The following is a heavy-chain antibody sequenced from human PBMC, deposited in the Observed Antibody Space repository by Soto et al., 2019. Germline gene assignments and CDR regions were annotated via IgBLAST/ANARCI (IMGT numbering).Heavy chain of an antibody. CDR3: ARIPVDTYTISWFDP. Sequence: SETLSLTCTVSGDSVSSGSYYWSWIRQPPGKGLEWIGYIYYSGSTNHNPSLKTRVSISLDTSKNLFSLKLTSVTAADTAVYYCARIPVDTYTISWFDPWGQGTQVTVSS. CDR2: IYYSGST. V-gene: IGHV4-61*01. CDR1: GDSVSSGSYY. J-gene: IGHJ5*02. D-gene: IGHD5-18*01.